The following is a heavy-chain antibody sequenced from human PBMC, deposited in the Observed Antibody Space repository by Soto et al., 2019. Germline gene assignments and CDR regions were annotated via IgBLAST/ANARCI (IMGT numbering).Heavy chain of an antibody. CDR1: GYTLTELS. V-gene: IGHV1-24*01. CDR3: ATVTTLYYYYYGMDV. J-gene: IGHJ6*02. Sequence: ASVKVSCKVSGYTLTELSMHWVRQAPGKGLEWMGGFDPEDGETIYAQKFQGRVTMTEDTSADTAYMELSSLRSEDTAVYYCATVTTLYYYYYGMDVWGQGTTVTVSS. D-gene: IGHD4-17*01. CDR2: FDPEDGET.